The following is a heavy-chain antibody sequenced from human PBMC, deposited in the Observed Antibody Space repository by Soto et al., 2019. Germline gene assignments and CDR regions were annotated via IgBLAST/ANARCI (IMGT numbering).Heavy chain of an antibody. CDR2: FDPEDGET. V-gene: IGHV1-24*01. D-gene: IGHD6-6*01. Sequence: ASVKVSCKVSGYTLTELSMHWVRQAPGKGLEWMGGFDPEDGETTYAQKFQGRVTMTEDTSTDTAYMELSSLRSEDTAVYYCATQQLAPSGWFDPWGQGTLVTVSS. CDR3: ATQQLAPSGWFDP. CDR1: GYTLTELS. J-gene: IGHJ5*02.